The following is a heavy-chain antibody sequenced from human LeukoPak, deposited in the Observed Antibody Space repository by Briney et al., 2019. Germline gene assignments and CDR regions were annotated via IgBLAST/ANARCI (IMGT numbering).Heavy chain of an antibody. D-gene: IGHD3-10*01. J-gene: IGHJ4*02. Sequence: GGSLRLSCAASGFTFSSYSMNWVRQAPGKGLEWVSAISGSGGSTYYADSVKGRFTISRDNSKNTLYLQMNSLRAEDTAVYYCAKDRWVRGVPLFDYWGQGTLVTVSS. CDR2: ISGSGGST. CDR3: AKDRWVRGVPLFDY. CDR1: GFTFSSYS. V-gene: IGHV3-23*01.